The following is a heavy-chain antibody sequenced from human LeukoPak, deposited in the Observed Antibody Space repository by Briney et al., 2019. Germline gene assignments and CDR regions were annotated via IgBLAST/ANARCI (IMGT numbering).Heavy chain of an antibody. J-gene: IGHJ4*02. V-gene: IGHV3-23*01. CDR2: ISGGGDIT. CDR1: GFNFANHA. Sequence: GGSLRLSCAASGFNFANHAMSWVRQTPGKGLEWVSAISGGGDITYYADSVRGRFTISRDNSKDALFLQMHSLRPGDTAVYYCVREDTPATANYWGQGTLVTISS. CDR3: VREDTPATANY. D-gene: IGHD2-21*02.